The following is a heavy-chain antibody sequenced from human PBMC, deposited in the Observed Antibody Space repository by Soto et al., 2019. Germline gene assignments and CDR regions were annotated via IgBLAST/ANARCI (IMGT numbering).Heavy chain of an antibody. Sequence: QVQLVESGGGVVQPGRSLRLSCAASGFTFSTYAMHWVRQAPGKGLEWVEVILYDGSKKDYADSVKGRFTISRDNSKNTLYLHMNSLRAEDTAVYYCARVNIAWNDVGAMDVWGQGTTVTVSS. D-gene: IGHD1-1*01. V-gene: IGHV3-30-3*01. J-gene: IGHJ6*02. CDR3: ARVNIAWNDVGAMDV. CDR2: ILYDGSKK. CDR1: GFTFSTYA.